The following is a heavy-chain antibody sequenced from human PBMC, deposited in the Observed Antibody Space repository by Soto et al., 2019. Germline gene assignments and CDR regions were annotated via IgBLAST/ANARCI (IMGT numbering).Heavy chain of an antibody. J-gene: IGHJ4*02. CDR2: VSGSGGST. CDR3: AKPPDYNWNDY. D-gene: IGHD1-20*01. CDR1: GFPFSSYS. Sequence: GGSLRLSCAASGFPFSSYSMSWVRQAPGKGLEWISAVSGSGGSTYYADSVKGRFTISRDNSKDTLYLQMNNLRAEDTAVYYCAKPPDYNWNDYWGQGTLVTVS. V-gene: IGHV3-23*01.